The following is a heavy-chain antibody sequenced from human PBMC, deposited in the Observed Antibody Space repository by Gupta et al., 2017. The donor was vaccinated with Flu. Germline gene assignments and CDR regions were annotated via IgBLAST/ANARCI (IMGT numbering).Heavy chain of an antibody. J-gene: IGHJ4*02. CDR2: IAHSGDT. D-gene: IGHD1-1*01. Sequence: QLQLQESGPGLVKPSETLSLTCSVSGGSITNTLYYGGCIRQTPGQGLEWIGSIAHSGDTFYNPSLKGRATMSLDTSKNQFSLNVNSVTVADTAVYYCAGRRDGYNLGVDYWGQGSLGTVSS. CDR3: AGRRDGYNLGVDY. V-gene: IGHV4-39*01. CDR1: GGSITNTLYY.